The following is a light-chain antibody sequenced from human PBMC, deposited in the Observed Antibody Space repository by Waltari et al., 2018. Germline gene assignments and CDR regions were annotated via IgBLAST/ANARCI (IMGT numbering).Light chain of an antibody. CDR3: AAWDDNVKGRVV. V-gene: IGLV1-44*01. CDR2: GRG. CDR1: ASNTGRNS. J-gene: IGLJ2*01. Sequence: QSQLTQPPPASGTPGQRVTISCSGSASNTGRNSVNWYQQFPGTAPKLLGYGRGQRPSGCPDRFSASKTATSASLAISGLQSDGEATYYVAAWDDNVKGRVVFGGRTKLTVL.